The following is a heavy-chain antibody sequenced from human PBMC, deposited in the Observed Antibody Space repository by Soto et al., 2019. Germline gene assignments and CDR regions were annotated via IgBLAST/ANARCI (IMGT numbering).Heavy chain of an antibody. D-gene: IGHD3-22*01. J-gene: IGHJ4*02. CDR2: IILPFGTP. CDR1: GSTFSNFA. Sequence: QVRLVQSGAEVKKTGSSVKVSCEASGSTFSNFAIGWVRQAPGQGLEWLGGIILPFGTPNYAQKFQGRVTLSADESVTTAYMELRGLRSEDTAVYYCVRGPDYEGYFDYWGQGTLVTVSS. CDR3: VRGPDYEGYFDY. V-gene: IGHV1-69*12.